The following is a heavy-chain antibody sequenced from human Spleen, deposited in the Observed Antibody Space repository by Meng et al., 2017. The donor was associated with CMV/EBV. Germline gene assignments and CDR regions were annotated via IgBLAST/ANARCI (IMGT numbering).Heavy chain of an antibody. CDR1: GGSISSSSYY. CDR2: GYYGGST. J-gene: IGHJ4*02. V-gene: IGHV4-39*01. CDR3: ARKPALLRGYFDY. D-gene: IGHD3-22*01. Sequence: SGGSISSSSYYWGWSRQPPGKGLEWIGSGYYGGSTYSNPSLKSRLTISLDTSRNQFSLKLSSVTAADTAVYYCARKPALLRGYFDYWGQGTLVTVSS.